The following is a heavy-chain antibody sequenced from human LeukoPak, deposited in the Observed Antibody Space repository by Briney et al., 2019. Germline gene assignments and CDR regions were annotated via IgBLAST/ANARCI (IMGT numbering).Heavy chain of an antibody. CDR3: ARLTPYSGSPLGDY. V-gene: IGHV4-39*01. J-gene: IGHJ4*02. CDR2: IYYSGST. CDR1: GFTVSSTY. D-gene: IGHD1-26*01. Sequence: PGGSLRLSCAASGFTVSSTYMSWIRQPPGKGLEWIGNIYYSGSTYYSPSLKSRVTISVDTSRNQFSLKLSSVTAADTAVYYCARLTPYSGSPLGDYWGQGTLVTVSS.